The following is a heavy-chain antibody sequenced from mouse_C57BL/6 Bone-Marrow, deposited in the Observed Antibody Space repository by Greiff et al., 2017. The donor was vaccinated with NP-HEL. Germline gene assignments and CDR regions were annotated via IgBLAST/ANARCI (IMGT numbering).Heavy chain of an antibody. CDR3: ARSPSSYVSYWYFDV. CDR2: INPNNGGT. D-gene: IGHD1-1*01. V-gene: IGHV1-18*01. Sequence: VQLQQSGPELVKPGASVKIPCKASGYTFTDYNMDWVKQSHGKSLEWIGDINPNNGGTIYNQKFKGKATLTVDKSSSTAYMELRSLTSEDTAVYYCARSPSSYVSYWYFDVWGTGTTVTVSS. CDR1: GYTFTDYN. J-gene: IGHJ1*03.